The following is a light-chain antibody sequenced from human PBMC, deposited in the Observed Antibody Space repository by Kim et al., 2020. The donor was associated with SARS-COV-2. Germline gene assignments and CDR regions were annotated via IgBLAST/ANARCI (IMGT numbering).Light chain of an antibody. Sequence: SSELTQDPAVSVALGQTVRITCQGDSLRSYYASWYQQKPGQAPVLVIYGKNNRPSGIPERFSGSSSGNTASLTITGAQAEDEADYYCNSRDSSGNQLVFGGWTNLTVL. V-gene: IGLV3-19*01. J-gene: IGLJ2*01. CDR1: SLRSYY. CDR3: NSRDSSGNQLV. CDR2: GKN.